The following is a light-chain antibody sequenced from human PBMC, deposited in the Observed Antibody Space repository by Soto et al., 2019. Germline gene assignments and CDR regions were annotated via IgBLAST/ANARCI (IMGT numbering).Light chain of an antibody. V-gene: IGKV3D-20*01. CDR3: QQYGSSPYT. J-gene: IGKJ2*01. CDR2: DAS. Sequence: EIVLTQSPATLSLSPGERATLSCGASQSVSSSYFAWYQQKHGLAPRLLIYDASSRATGIPDRFSGSGSGTDFTLTISRLEPEDFEVYYFQQYGSSPYTFGQGTKLEIK. CDR1: QSVSSSY.